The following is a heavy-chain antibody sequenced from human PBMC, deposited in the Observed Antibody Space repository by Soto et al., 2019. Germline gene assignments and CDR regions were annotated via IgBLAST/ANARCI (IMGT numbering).Heavy chain of an antibody. D-gene: IGHD3-9*01. Sequence: EVQLVESGGGLVQPGGSLKLSCAASGFTFSGSAMHWVRQASGKGLEWVGRIRSKANSYATAYAASVKCRFTISRDDSKNTAYLQMNSLKTEDTAVYYCTRRRVYYDILTGYYDYYYYGMDVWGQGTTVTVSS. CDR1: GFTFSGSA. CDR2: IRSKANSYAT. J-gene: IGHJ6*02. V-gene: IGHV3-73*02. CDR3: TRRRVYYDILTGYYDYYYYGMDV.